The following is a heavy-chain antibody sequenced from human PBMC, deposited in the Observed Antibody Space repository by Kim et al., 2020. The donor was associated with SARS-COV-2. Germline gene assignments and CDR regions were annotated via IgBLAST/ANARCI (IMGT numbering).Heavy chain of an antibody. Sequence: GGSLRLSCAASGFTVSSNYMTWVRQAPGKGLEWVSVIYSGGSTYYADSVKGRFTISRDNSKNTLYLQMNSLRDEDTAVYYCARGGRGITIFGVVIDYYYYMDVWGKGTTVTVSS. J-gene: IGHJ6*03. D-gene: IGHD3-3*01. V-gene: IGHV3-66*01. CDR2: IYSGGST. CDR1: GFTVSSNY. CDR3: ARGGRGITIFGVVIDYYYYMDV.